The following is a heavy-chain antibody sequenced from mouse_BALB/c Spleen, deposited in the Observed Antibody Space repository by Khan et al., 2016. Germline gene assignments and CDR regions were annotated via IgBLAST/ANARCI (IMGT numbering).Heavy chain of an antibody. J-gene: IGHJ1*01. CDR2: INTYSGES. V-gene: IGHV9-3-1*01. CDR3: ARYRYYYGSSRYFDV. D-gene: IGHD1-1*01. Sequence: LVESGPELKKPGKTVKISCKASGYTFTNYGMNWVKQAPGKGLKWMGWINTYSGESTYADDFKGRFAFSLDTSTNTAYLQINNLKNEDTATYFCARYRYYYGSSRYFDVWGAGTTVTVSS. CDR1: GYTFTNYG.